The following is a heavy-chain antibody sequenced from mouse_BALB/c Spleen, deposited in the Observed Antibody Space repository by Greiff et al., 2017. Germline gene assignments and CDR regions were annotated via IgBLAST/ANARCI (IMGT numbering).Heavy chain of an antibody. V-gene: IGHV5-6-5*01. J-gene: IGHJ4*01. Sequence: EVQLVESGGGLVKPGGSLKLSCAASGFTFSSYAMSWVRQTPEKRLEWVASISSGGSTYYPDSVKGRFTITRDNARNILYLQMSSLRSEDTAMYYCARGVYYGTIYYAMDYWGQGTSVTVSS. CDR2: ISSGGST. D-gene: IGHD2-1*01. CDR3: ARGVYYGTIYYAMDY. CDR1: GFTFSSYA.